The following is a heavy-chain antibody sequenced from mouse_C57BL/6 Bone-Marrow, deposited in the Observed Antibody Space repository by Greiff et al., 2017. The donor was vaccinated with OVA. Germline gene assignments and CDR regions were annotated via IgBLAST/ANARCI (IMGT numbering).Heavy chain of an antibody. CDR2: IDPSDSYT. J-gene: IGHJ1*03. Sequence: QVQLQQPGAELVRPGTSVKLSCKASGYTFTSYWMHWVKQRPGQGLEWIGVIDPSDSYTNYNQKFKGKATLTVDTSSSTAYMQLSSLTSEDSAVYYCARGDYDDVLWYFDVWGTGTTVTVSS. CDR3: ARGDYDDVLWYFDV. CDR1: GYTFTSYW. V-gene: IGHV1-59*01. D-gene: IGHD2-4*01.